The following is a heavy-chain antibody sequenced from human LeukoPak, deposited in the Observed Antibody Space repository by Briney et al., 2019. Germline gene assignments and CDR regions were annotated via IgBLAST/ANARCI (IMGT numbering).Heavy chain of an antibody. V-gene: IGHV3-23*01. CDR3: ARPSDDESLVTKRALDC. CDR2: ISGSGGNT. Sequence: PGGSLRLSCAASGFSFRYNAMTWVRQSPGKGREWVSAISGSGGNTYYADSVKGRFTISRDNSKNTLFLQMTSLRAEDTAVYYCARPSDDESLVTKRALDCWGQGTLVTVSS. J-gene: IGHJ4*02. D-gene: IGHD1-26*01. CDR1: GFSFRYNA.